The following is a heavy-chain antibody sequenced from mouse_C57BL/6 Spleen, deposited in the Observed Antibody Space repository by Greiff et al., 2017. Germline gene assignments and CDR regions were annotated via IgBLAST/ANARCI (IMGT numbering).Heavy chain of an antibody. CDR3: VRDSYGHRDY. CDR1: GFTFNTYA. J-gene: IGHJ2*01. D-gene: IGHD1-1*02. V-gene: IGHV10-3*01. CDR2: IRSKSSNYAT. Sequence: VQRVESGGGLVQPKGSLKLSCAASGFTFNTYAMHWVRQAPGKGLEWVARIRSKSSNYATYYDDSVKDSFTISSDDSQSMLYLQMNNLITEDTAMYYCVRDSYGHRDYWGQGTTLTVSS.